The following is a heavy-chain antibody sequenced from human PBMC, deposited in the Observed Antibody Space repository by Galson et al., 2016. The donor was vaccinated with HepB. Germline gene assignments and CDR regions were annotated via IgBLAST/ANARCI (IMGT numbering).Heavy chain of an antibody. CDR1: GYAFSSYG. CDR2: ISPYNGNR. J-gene: IGHJ4*02. Sequence: SVKVSCKASGYAFSSYGISWVRQAPGQGLEWMGWISPYNGNRNYAQKVQGRVTMTTDTSTNTAYMELGSLRSDDTDVYYCARRRYSGSKGSYYFDYWGQGTLVTVSS. D-gene: IGHD3-10*01. V-gene: IGHV1-18*01. CDR3: ARRRYSGSKGSYYFDY.